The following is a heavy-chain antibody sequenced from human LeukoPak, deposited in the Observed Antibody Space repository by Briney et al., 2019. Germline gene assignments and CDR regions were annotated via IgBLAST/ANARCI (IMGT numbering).Heavy chain of an antibody. CDR1: GFTFSSYA. CDR2: ISYDESNK. J-gene: IGHJ4*02. CDR3: ARDAGYCSGGSCYSPNYFDY. V-gene: IGHV3-30*04. D-gene: IGHD2-15*01. Sequence: QAGGSLRLSCAASGFTFSSYAMHWVRQAPGKGLEWMAVISYDESNKYYADSVKGRFTISRDNSKNTLYLQMNSLRAEDTAVYYCARDAGYCSGGSCYSPNYFDYWGQGTLVTVSS.